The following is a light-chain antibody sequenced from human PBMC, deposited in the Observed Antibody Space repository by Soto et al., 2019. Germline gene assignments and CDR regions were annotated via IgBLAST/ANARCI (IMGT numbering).Light chain of an antibody. Sequence: DIQVSQSPPTLSASVGDRVTITCRASQTISTWMAWYQQKPGKAPKLLVYDASTLQSGVASRFSGSGSGTDFTLTISSLQPEDFATYYCQQSYSTPWTFGQGTKVDVK. V-gene: IGKV1-39*01. CDR3: QQSYSTPWT. J-gene: IGKJ1*01. CDR1: QTISTW. CDR2: DAS.